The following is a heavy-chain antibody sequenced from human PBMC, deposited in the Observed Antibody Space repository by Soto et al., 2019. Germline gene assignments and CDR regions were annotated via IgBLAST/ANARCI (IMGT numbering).Heavy chain of an antibody. V-gene: IGHV3-48*02. CDR1: GFTFSSHS. D-gene: IGHD5-18*01. Sequence: GGSLRLSCAASGFTFSSHSINWVRQAPGKGLEWVSYISGSGATKYYADSVKGRFTISRDNARNSLYLQMSSLSDEDTAVYYCARAIRGFSYVVDYGGQGTLVTVSP. CDR3: ARAIRGFSYVVDY. J-gene: IGHJ4*02. CDR2: ISGSGATK.